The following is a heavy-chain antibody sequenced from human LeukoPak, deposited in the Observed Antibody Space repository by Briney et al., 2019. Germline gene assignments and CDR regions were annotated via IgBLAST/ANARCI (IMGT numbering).Heavy chain of an antibody. D-gene: IGHD6-13*01. CDR2: IYHSGST. Sequence: SGTLSLTCAVSGYSISSGYYWGWIRQPPGKGLEWIGSIYHSGSTYYNPSLKSRVTISVDTSKNQFSLKLSSVTAADTAVYYCATQIAAQNYFDYWGQGTLVTVSS. CDR1: GYSISSGYY. CDR3: ATQIAAQNYFDY. V-gene: IGHV4-38-2*01. J-gene: IGHJ4*02.